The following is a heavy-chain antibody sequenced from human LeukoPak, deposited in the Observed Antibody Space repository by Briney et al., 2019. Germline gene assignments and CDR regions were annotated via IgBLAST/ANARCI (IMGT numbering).Heavy chain of an antibody. CDR2: ISAYNGNT. Sequence: ASVKVSCKASGYTFTSYGISWVRQASGQGLEWMGWISAYNGNTNYAQKLQGRVTMTTDTSTSTAYMELRSLRSDDTAVYYCARDVIAAGDNWFDPWGQGTLVTVSS. CDR1: GYTFTSYG. D-gene: IGHD6-13*01. J-gene: IGHJ5*02. V-gene: IGHV1-18*01. CDR3: ARDVIAAGDNWFDP.